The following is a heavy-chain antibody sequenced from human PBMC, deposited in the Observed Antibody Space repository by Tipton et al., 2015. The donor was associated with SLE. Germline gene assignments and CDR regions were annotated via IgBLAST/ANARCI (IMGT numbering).Heavy chain of an antibody. CDR1: GYTFSTYW. CDR2: IYPGDSDA. Sequence: QSGAEVKEPGGSLKISCQVSGYTFSTYWIAWVRQVPGKGLEWMGIIYPGDSDARYSPSFEGQVTISADKSLSAAYLQWTSLQASDTGIYYCARFTHGRLPDYWGQGSLVTVSS. V-gene: IGHV5-51*03. D-gene: IGHD2-15*01. J-gene: IGHJ4*02. CDR3: ARFTHGRLPDY.